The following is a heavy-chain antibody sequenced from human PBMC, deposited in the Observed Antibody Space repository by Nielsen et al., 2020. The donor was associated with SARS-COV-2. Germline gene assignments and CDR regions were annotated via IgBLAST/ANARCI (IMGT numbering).Heavy chain of an antibody. CDR3: AKAEWEQLEGDAVDM. CDR1: GFSFADYA. Sequence: SCATPGFSFADYAMHWVRQAPGKGLEWVSGINWNADDKGYADSVKGRFTISRDNVKSSLYLLMDSLRPEDTALYYYAKAEWEQLEGDAVDMWGQGTMVTVSS. D-gene: IGHD1-26*01. CDR2: INWNADDK. V-gene: IGHV3-9*01. J-gene: IGHJ3*02.